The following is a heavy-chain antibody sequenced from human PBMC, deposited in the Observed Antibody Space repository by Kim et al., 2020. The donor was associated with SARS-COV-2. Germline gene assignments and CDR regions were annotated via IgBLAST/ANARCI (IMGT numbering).Heavy chain of an antibody. CDR1: GFTFSSYW. CDR3: ARDNKPAAAMVPYFDY. V-gene: IGHV3-7*03. D-gene: IGHD2-2*01. Sequence: GGSLRLSCAASGFTFSSYWMSWVRQAPGKGLEWVANIKQDGSEKYYVDSVKGRFTISRDNAKNSLYLQMNSLRAEDTAVYYCARDNKPAAAMVPYFDYWGQGTLVTVSS. J-gene: IGHJ4*02. CDR2: IKQDGSEK.